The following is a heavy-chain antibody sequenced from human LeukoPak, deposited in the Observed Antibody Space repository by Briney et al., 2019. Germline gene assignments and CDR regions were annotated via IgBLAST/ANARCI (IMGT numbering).Heavy chain of an antibody. V-gene: IGHV3-30*04. CDR3: AGGYPLDAFDI. D-gene: IGHD3-16*01. J-gene: IGHJ3*02. CDR2: ISYDGSNK. Sequence: GGSLRLSCAASGYTFSSYAMHWVRQAPGKGLEWEAVISYDGSNKYYADSVKGRLTISRDNSKNTLYLQMNSLRAEDTAVYYCAGGYPLDAFDIWGQGTMVTVSS. CDR1: GYTFSSYA.